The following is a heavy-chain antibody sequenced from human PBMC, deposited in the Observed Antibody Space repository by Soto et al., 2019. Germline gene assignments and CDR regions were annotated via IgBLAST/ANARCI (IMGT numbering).Heavy chain of an antibody. Sequence: VQLVESGGGLVQPGGSLRLSCAASGFTFSSYWMHWVRQAPGKGLVWVSRINSDGSSTTYADSVKGRFTISRDNAKNTLYLQMTSLRAEDTAVYYCARVETCSSTSCYSVFDYWGQGTLVTVSS. D-gene: IGHD2-2*01. J-gene: IGHJ4*02. CDR3: ARVETCSSTSCYSVFDY. CDR2: INSDGSST. CDR1: GFTFSSYW. V-gene: IGHV3-74*03.